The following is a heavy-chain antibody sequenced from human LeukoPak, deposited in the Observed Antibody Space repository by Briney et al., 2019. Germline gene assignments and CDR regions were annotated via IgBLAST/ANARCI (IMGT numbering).Heavy chain of an antibody. D-gene: IGHD3-3*01. J-gene: IGHJ4*02. Sequence: PGGSLRLSCAASGFTFSSYWMSWVRQAPGKGLEWVANIKQDGSEKYYVDSVKGRSTISRDNAKNSLYLQMNSLRAEDTAVYYCARDMGDFWSGYYPFGGYYFDYWGQGTLVTVSS. CDR1: GFTFSSYW. CDR3: ARDMGDFWSGYYPFGGYYFDY. CDR2: IKQDGSEK. V-gene: IGHV3-7*01.